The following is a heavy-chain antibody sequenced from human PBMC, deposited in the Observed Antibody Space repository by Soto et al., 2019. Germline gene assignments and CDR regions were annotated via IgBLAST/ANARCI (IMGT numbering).Heavy chain of an antibody. J-gene: IGHJ4*02. CDR2: IYYSGNT. D-gene: IGHD6-13*01. Sequence: PSETLSLTCTVSGGSLGSSSYYWGWIRQSPGKGLEWIGNIYYSGNTFYNPSLKSRVTISVDTSKNQIYLHLSAVTAADTAIFYCESIAAPGTTHFDFWGQGTLVTVSS. CDR1: GGSLGSSSYY. CDR3: ESIAAPGTTHFDF. V-gene: IGHV4-39*01.